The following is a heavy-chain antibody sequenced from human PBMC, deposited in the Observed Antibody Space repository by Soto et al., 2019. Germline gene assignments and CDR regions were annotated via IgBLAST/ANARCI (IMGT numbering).Heavy chain of an antibody. J-gene: IGHJ6*02. D-gene: IGHD6-19*01. CDR1: GYTFTGYY. CDR3: ASTGSSVAGTPYYGMDV. Sequence: GASVKVSCKASGYTFTGYYMHWVRQAPGQGLEWMGGIIPIFGTANYAQKFQGRVTITADESTSTAYMELSSLRSEDTAVYYCASTGSSVAGTPYYGMDVWGQGTTVTVSS. CDR2: IIPIFGTA. V-gene: IGHV1-69*13.